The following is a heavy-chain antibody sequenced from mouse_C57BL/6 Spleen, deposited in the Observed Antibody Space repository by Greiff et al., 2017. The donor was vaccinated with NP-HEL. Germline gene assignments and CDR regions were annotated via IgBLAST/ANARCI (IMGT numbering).Heavy chain of an antibody. CDR1: GFTFSDFY. Sequence: EVMLVESGGGLVQSGRSLRLSCATSGFTFSDFYMEWVRQAPGKGLEWIAASRNKANDYTTEYSASVKGRFIVSRDTSQSILYLQMNALRAEDTAIYYCARVHYDGPTNGYFDVWGTGTTVTVSS. CDR3: ARVHYDGPTNGYFDV. D-gene: IGHD2-3*01. J-gene: IGHJ1*03. CDR2: SRNKANDYTT. V-gene: IGHV7-1*01.